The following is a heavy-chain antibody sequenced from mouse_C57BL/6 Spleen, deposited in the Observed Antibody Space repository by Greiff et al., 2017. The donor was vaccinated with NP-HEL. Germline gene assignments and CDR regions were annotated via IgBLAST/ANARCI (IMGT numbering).Heavy chain of an antibody. CDR1: GFTFSDYG. V-gene: IGHV5-17*01. Sequence: EVKVVESGGGLVKPGGSLKLSCAASGFTFSDYGMHWVRQAPEKGLEWVAYISRGSSTIYYADTLKGRFTISRDNAKNTLFLQMTSLRSEDTAMYYCARDYKIPYYAMDYWGQGTSVTVSS. CDR3: ARDYKIPYYAMDY. CDR2: ISRGSSTI. J-gene: IGHJ4*01. D-gene: IGHD2-12*01.